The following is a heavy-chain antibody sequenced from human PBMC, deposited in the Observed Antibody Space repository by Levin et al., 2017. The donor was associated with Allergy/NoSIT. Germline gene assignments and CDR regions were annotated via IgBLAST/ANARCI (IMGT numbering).Heavy chain of an antibody. V-gene: IGHV4-39*01. D-gene: IGHD6-13*01. J-gene: IGHJ2*01. CDR3: ARPPGGSSWSHWYFDL. CDR1: GGSISSSSYY. Sequence: GSLRLSCTVSGGSISSSSYYWGWIRQPPGKGLEWIGSIYYSGSTYYNPSLKSRVTISVDTSKNQFSLKLSSVTAADTAVYYCARPPGGSSWSHWYFDLWGRGTLVTVSS. CDR2: IYYSGST.